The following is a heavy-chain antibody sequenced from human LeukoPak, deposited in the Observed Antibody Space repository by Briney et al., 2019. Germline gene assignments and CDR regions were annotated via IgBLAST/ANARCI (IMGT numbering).Heavy chain of an antibody. D-gene: IGHD6-13*01. J-gene: IGHJ4*02. Sequence: PGGSLRLSCEASGFTVSSNYMSWVRQAPGKGLEWVSVIYSGGSTYYADSVKGRFTISRDNSKNTLYLQMNSLRAEDTAVYYCAWSSSWLFDYWGQGTLVTVSS. CDR1: GFTVSSNY. CDR3: AWSSSWLFDY. CDR2: IYSGGST. V-gene: IGHV3-66*01.